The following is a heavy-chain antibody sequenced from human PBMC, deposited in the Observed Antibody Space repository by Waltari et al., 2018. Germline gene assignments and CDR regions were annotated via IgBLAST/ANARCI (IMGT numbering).Heavy chain of an antibody. J-gene: IGHJ4*02. Sequence: EVQLVESGGGLIQPGGSLRLSCAASGISVTTNYFSWVRQAPGKGLEWVSVIYSGGSTYYADSVKGRFTISRDNSKNTVYLQMNSLRAEDTAIYYCARNLGSSAPYWGQGTPVTVTS. D-gene: IGHD6-13*01. V-gene: IGHV3-53*01. CDR1: GISVTTNY. CDR2: IYSGGST. CDR3: ARNLGSSAPY.